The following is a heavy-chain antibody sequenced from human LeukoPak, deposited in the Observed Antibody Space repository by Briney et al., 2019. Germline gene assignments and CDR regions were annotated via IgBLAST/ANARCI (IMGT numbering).Heavy chain of an antibody. CDR3: ARNPPYYDFWSGYYMDV. Sequence: ASVKVSCKASGYTFTSYDINWVRQATGQGLEWMGWMNPNSGNTGYAQKFQGRVTITRNTSISTAYTELSSLRSEDTAVYYCARNPPYYDFWSGYYMDVWGKGTTVTVSS. CDR2: MNPNSGNT. J-gene: IGHJ6*03. CDR1: GYTFTSYD. V-gene: IGHV1-8*03. D-gene: IGHD3-3*01.